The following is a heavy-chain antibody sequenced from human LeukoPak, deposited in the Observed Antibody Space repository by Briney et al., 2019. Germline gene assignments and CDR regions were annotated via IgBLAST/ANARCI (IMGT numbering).Heavy chain of an antibody. V-gene: IGHV4-34*01. CDR3: ARRAAAGNLFDY. D-gene: IGHD6-13*01. J-gene: IGHJ4*02. Sequence: PSETLSLTCAVYGGSFSGYYWSWIRQPPGKGLEWIGEINHSGSTNYNPSLKSRVTISVDTSKNQFSLKLSSVTAADTAVYYCARRAAAGNLFDYWGQGTLVTVSS. CDR2: INHSGST. CDR1: GGSFSGYY.